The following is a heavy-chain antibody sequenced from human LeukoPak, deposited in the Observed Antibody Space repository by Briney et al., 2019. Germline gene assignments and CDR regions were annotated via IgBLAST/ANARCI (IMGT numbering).Heavy chain of an antibody. Sequence: GGSLRLSCAASGFTFSSYAMHWVRQAPGKGLEGVAVISYDGSNKYYADSVKGRFTISRDNSKNTLYLQMNSLRAEDTAVYYCARDVLVVVITTVDYWGQGTRVTVSS. CDR2: ISYDGSNK. V-gene: IGHV3-30-3*01. D-gene: IGHD3-22*01. CDR3: ARDVLVVVITTVDY. J-gene: IGHJ4*02. CDR1: GFTFSSYA.